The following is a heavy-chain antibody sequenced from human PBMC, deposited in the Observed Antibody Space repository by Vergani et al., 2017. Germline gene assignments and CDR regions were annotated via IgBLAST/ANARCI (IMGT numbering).Heavy chain of an antibody. D-gene: IGHD4-11*01. Sequence: QVQLQQWGGGLLKPSETLSLTCVVNGGSFTSYHWTWIRQSPGEGLEWVGDIDHTGRPDYNPSLKSRLTMSVDKSLNQFSLTLNSVTATYTAIYFCARVNTETNGHLYYYYYMDVWGQGTAVTVS. CDR3: ARVNTETNGHLYYYYYMDV. CDR1: GGSFTSYH. V-gene: IGHV4-34*01. J-gene: IGHJ6*03. CDR2: IDHTGRP.